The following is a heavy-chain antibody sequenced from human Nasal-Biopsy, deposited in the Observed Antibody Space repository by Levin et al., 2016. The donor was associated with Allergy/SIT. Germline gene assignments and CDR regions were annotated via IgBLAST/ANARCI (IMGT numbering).Heavy chain of an antibody. CDR1: GFTFSDYG. CDR2: IWYNGSNK. V-gene: IGHV3-33*01. Sequence: GESLKISCAASGFTFSDYGMHWVRQAPGKGLEWVAIIWYNGSNKFYGDSVKGRFTISRDNSKNTVYLQMNSLRAEDTAMYYCARDAAFTTGWYYLDYWGQGTLVTVSS. D-gene: IGHD6-19*01. CDR3: ARDAAFTTGWYYLDY. J-gene: IGHJ4*02.